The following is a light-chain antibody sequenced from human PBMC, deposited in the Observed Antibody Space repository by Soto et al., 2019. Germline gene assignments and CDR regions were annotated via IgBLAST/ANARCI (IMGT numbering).Light chain of an antibody. V-gene: IGKV3-20*01. J-gene: IGKJ4*01. CDR2: GAS. CDR1: QRVTNNY. CDR3: QQHGGSPLT. Sequence: DIVLTQCTGTLSLSPGERATLSCRASQRVTNNYLAWYQQKPGQAPRVLIYGASDRATDIPDRFSGSGSATDFTLTISRLEPEDFAVYYCQQHGGSPLTFGGGTKVDIK.